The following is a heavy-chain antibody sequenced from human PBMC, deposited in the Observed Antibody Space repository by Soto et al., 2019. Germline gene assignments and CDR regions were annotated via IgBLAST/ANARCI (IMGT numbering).Heavy chain of an antibody. CDR1: GFTFTDYA. CDR3: ARGSSGYISSWYYFDY. V-gene: IGHV3-23*01. J-gene: IGHJ4*02. CDR2: ISGIGGST. Sequence: GGSLRLSCAASGFTFTDYALSWVRQAPGKGLEWVATISGIGGSTYLADSVKGRLSISRDNSKNTVSLLMNSLRAEDTAVYFCARGSSGYISSWYYFDYWXRGTLLTVSS. D-gene: IGHD6-13*01.